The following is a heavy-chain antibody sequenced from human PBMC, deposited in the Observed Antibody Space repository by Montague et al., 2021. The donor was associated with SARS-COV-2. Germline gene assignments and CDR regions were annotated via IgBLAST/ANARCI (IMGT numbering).Heavy chain of an antibody. CDR1: GGSISSYY. CDR3: ARAPVAHITIFGVVTSFDY. Sequence: SKTLSLTCTVSGGSISSYYWSWIRQPPGKGLEWIGYIYYSGSTXXXPSXXXRVTISVDTSKNQFSLKLGSVTAADTAVYYCARAPVAHITIFGVVTSFDYWGQGTLVTVSS. J-gene: IGHJ4*02. D-gene: IGHD3-3*01. CDR2: IYYSGST. V-gene: IGHV4-59*01.